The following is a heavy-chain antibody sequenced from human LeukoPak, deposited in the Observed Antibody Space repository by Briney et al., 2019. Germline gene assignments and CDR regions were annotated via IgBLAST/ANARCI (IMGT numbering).Heavy chain of an antibody. V-gene: IGHV3-53*01. CDR1: GFTVSSNY. J-gene: IGHJ4*02. Sequence: QAGGSLRLSCAASGFTVSSNYMSWVRQAPGKGLEWVSVIYSGGSTYYADSVKGRFTISRDNSKNTLYLQMNSLRAEDTAVYYCARMGEYGDYGMDYWGQGTLVTVSS. D-gene: IGHD4-17*01. CDR3: ARMGEYGDYGMDY. CDR2: IYSGGST.